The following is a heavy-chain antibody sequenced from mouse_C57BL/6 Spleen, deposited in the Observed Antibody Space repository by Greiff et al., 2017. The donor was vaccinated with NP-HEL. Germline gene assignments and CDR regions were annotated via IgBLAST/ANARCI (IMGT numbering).Heavy chain of an antibody. V-gene: IGHV1-39*01. CDR2: INPNYGTT. CDR3: AIFFITTMNLFDY. D-gene: IGHD1-1*01. J-gene: IGHJ2*01. Sequence: VQLQQSGPELVKPGASVKISCKASGYSFTDYNMNWVKQSNGKSLEWIGVINPNYGTTSYNQKFKGKATLTVDQSSSTAYLQLNSLTSEDSAVYYCAIFFITTMNLFDYWGQGTTLTVSS. CDR1: GYSFTDYN.